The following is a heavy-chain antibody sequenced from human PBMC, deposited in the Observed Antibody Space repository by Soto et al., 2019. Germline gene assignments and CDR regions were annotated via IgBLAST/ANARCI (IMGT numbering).Heavy chain of an antibody. CDR1: GFTFSSYS. D-gene: IGHD1-26*01. CDR3: ARDLATYTTGVYFDY. Sequence: EVQLVESGGGLVKPGGSLRLSCAASGFTFSSYSMNWVRQAPGKGLEWVSSISSSSSYIYYADSVKGRFTISRDNAKNTLYLQMNSLRAEDTAVYYCARDLATYTTGVYFDYWGQGTLVTVSS. J-gene: IGHJ4*02. CDR2: ISSSSSYI. V-gene: IGHV3-21*01.